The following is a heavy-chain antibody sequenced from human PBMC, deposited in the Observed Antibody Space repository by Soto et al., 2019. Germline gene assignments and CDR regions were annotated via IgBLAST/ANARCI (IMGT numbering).Heavy chain of an antibody. J-gene: IGHJ4*02. CDR3: ARDGTIPYSSPFDY. V-gene: IGHV3-30-3*01. Sequence: QVQLVESGGGVVQPGRSLRLSCAASGFTFSSYAMHWVRQAPGKGLEWVAVISYDGSNKYYADSVKGRFTISRDNSKNTLYLQMNSLRAEDTAVYYCARDGTIPYSSPFDYWGQGTLVTVSS. CDR1: GFTFSSYA. D-gene: IGHD6-13*01. CDR2: ISYDGSNK.